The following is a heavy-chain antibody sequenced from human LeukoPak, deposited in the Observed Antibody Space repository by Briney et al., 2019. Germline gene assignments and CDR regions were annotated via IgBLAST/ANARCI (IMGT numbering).Heavy chain of an antibody. CDR1: GFTFSSYA. D-gene: IGHD5-18*01. Sequence: GRSLRLSCAASGFTFSSYAMHWVRQAPGKGLEWVAVISYDGSNKYYADSVKGRFTISRDNSKNTLYLQMNSLRAEDTAVYYCARGRNTAIGLFDYWGQGTLVTVSS. J-gene: IGHJ4*02. CDR2: ISYDGSNK. CDR3: ARGRNTAIGLFDY. V-gene: IGHV3-30-3*01.